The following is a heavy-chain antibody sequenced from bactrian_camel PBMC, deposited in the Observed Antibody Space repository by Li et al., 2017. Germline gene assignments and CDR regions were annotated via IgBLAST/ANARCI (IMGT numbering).Heavy chain of an antibody. V-gene: IGHV3-3*01. Sequence: HVQLVESGGGSVQVGGSLRLSCKWNYWPSSRKCLAWFRQFPGMEREAVAAIYTGLGRPLYADSVLGRFTISKDNARKTVYLQMNSLQPDDTAMYYCAARTDSDCGIWHLATAGYFRYWGQGTQVTVS. D-gene: IGHD2*01. J-gene: IGHJ4*01. CDR2: IYTGLGRP. CDR1: WPSSRKC. CDR3: AARTDSDCGIWHLATAGYFRY.